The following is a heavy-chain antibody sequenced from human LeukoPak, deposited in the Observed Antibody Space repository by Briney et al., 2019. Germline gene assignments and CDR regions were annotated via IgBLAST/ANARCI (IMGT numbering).Heavy chain of an antibody. CDR3: ARDHHPAYYYGSSGPKLDY. CDR2: IIPIFGTA. J-gene: IGHJ4*02. CDR1: GGTFSSYA. D-gene: IGHD3-22*01. V-gene: IGHV1-69*05. Sequence: SVKVSCKASGGTFSSYAISWVRQAPGQGLEWMGGIIPIFGTANYAQKFQGRVTITTDESTSTAYMELSSLRSEDTAVYYCARDHHPAYYYGSSGPKLDYWGQGTLVTVSS.